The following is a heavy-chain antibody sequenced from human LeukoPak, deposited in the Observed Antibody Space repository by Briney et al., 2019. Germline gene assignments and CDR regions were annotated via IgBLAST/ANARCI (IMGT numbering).Heavy chain of an antibody. CDR1: GYTFTSYD. CDR3: ARVERAARRRYNWFDP. V-gene: IGHV1-8*03. Sequence: AASVKVSCKASGYTFTSYDINWVRQATGQGLEWMGWMNPNSGNTGYAQKFQGRVTITRNTSISTAYMELSSLRSEDTAVYYCARVERAARRRYNWFDPWGQGTLVTVSS. CDR2: MNPNSGNT. J-gene: IGHJ5*02. D-gene: IGHD6-6*01.